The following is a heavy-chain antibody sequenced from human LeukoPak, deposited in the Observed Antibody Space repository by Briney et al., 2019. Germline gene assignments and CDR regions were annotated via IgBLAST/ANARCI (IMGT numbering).Heavy chain of an antibody. CDR3: AKDAGYDSSGYDAFDI. CDR2: ISWNSGSI. D-gene: IGHD3-22*01. V-gene: IGHV3-9*01. CDR1: GFTFDDYA. J-gene: IGHJ3*02. Sequence: GGSLRLSCAASGFTFDDYAMHWVRQAPGEGLEWVSGISWNSGSIGYADSVKGRFTISRDNAKNSLYLQMNSLRAEDTALYYCAKDAGYDSSGYDAFDIWGQGTMVTVSS.